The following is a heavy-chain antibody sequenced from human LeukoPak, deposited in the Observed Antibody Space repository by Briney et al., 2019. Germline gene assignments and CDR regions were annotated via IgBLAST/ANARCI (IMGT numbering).Heavy chain of an antibody. D-gene: IGHD6-13*01. V-gene: IGHV3-7*01. CDR3: ARDGDVRGIAAPNYMDV. Sequence: PGGSLRLSCAASGFTFSSYWMSWVRQAPGKGLEWVANIKQDGSEKYYVDSVKGRFTISRDNAKNSLYLQMNSLRAEDTAVYYCARDGDVRGIAAPNYMDVWGKGTTVTVSS. CDR1: GFTFSSYW. CDR2: IKQDGSEK. J-gene: IGHJ6*03.